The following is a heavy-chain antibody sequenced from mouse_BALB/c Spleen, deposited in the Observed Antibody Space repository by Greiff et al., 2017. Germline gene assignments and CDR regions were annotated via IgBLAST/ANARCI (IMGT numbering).Heavy chain of an antibody. J-gene: IGHJ4*01. D-gene: IGHD4-1*01. Sequence: EVQLVESGGGLVQPGGSRKLSCAASGFTFSSFGMHWVRQAPEKRLEWVAEISSGGSYTYYPDTVTGRFTISRDNAKNTLYLEMSSLRSEDTAMYYCATQLTGYAMDYWGQGTSVTVSS. V-gene: IGHV5-9-4*01. CDR3: ATQLTGYAMDY. CDR2: ISSGGSYT. CDR1: GFTFSSFG.